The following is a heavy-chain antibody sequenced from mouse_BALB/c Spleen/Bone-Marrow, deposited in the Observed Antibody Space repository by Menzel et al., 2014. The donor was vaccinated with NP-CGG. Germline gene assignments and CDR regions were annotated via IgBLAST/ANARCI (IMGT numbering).Heavy chain of an antibody. CDR2: IDPANGNT. D-gene: IGHD1-1*01. J-gene: IGHJ4*01. Sequence: EVQLQQSGAELVKPGASVKLSCTASGFNIXDTYMHWVMQRPEQGLEWTGRIDPANGNTKYDPQFQGKAPITAATSSNTAYLRLSNLTSEDTAVYYCAREDYGSNYAMDYWGQGTSVTGSS. CDR1: GFNIXDTY. CDR3: AREDYGSNYAMDY. V-gene: IGHV14-3*02.